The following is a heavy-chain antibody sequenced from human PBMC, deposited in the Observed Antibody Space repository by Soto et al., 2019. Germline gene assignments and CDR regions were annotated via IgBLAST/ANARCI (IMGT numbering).Heavy chain of an antibody. CDR1: GYTFTSYA. V-gene: IGHV1-2*02. CDR2: IGPARGDT. D-gene: IGHD1-26*01. Sequence: ASVKVSCKASGYTFTSYAISWVRQAPGQGPEWMGEIGPARGDTKYAQKFQGRVTMTRDTSITTVYMELNNRSPDDAAIYFCGRGRSGPLGVFSWGQGTPVTVSS. J-gene: IGHJ4*02. CDR3: GRGRSGPLGVFS.